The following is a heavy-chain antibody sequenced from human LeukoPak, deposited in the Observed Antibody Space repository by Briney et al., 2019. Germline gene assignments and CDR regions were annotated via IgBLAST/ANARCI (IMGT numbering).Heavy chain of an antibody. CDR2: IYHSGRT. CDR1: GGSISSSTYY. Sequence: PSETLSLTCSVSGGSISSSTYYWGWIRQPPGKGLEWIGSIYHSGRTFYNPSLKSRVTISVDTSKNQFSLKLTSVTAADAAIYYCARDRQQPRAAPGNYNYYMDVWGKGTTVTVSS. D-gene: IGHD6-13*01. V-gene: IGHV4-39*07. CDR3: ARDRQQPRAAPGNYNYYMDV. J-gene: IGHJ6*03.